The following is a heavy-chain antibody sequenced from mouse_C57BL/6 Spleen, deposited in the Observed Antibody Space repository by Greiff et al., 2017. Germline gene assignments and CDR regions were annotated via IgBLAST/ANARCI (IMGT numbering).Heavy chain of an antibody. D-gene: IGHD1-1*01. Sequence: EVMLVESGGGLVKPGGSLKLSCAASGFTFSSYAMSWVRQTPEKRLEWVATISDGGSYTYYPDNVKGRFTISRDNAKNNLYLQMSHLKSEDTAMYYCARSSFYGSSFYAMDYWGQGTSVTVSS. CDR3: ARSSFYGSSFYAMDY. V-gene: IGHV5-4*03. J-gene: IGHJ4*01. CDR2: ISDGGSYT. CDR1: GFTFSSYA.